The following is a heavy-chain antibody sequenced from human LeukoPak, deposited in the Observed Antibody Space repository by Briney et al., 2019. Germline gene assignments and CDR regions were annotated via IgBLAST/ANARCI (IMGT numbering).Heavy chain of an antibody. V-gene: IGHV3-7*01. CDR2: IKQDGSEK. CDR3: ARYCSGGSCYRPEFDY. D-gene: IGHD2-15*01. J-gene: IGHJ4*02. Sequence: GGSLRLSCAASGFTFSSYWMSWVRQAPGKGLEWVANIKQDGSEKYYVDSVKGRFTISRDNAKNSLYLQMNSLRAEDTAVHYCARYCSGGSCYRPEFDYWGQGTLVTVSS. CDR1: GFTFSSYW.